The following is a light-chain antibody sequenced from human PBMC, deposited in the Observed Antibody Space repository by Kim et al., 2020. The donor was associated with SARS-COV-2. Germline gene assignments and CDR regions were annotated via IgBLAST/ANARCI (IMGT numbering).Light chain of an antibody. CDR1: QSVSSN. CDR2: RAS. CDR3: QQYNNWPLT. J-gene: IGKJ5*01. Sequence: EIVMTQSPATLSVSPGEGATLSCRASQSVSSNLAWYQQKPGQAPRLLIYRASTRATGIPARFSGSGSGTDFTLTISSLQSEDFAVYFCQQYNNWPLTFGQGTRLEIK. V-gene: IGKV3-15*01.